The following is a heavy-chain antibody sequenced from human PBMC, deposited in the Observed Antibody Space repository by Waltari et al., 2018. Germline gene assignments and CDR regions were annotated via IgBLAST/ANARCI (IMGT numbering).Heavy chain of an antibody. V-gene: IGHV4-34*02. J-gene: IGHJ4*02. CDR3: ARTPDYSNLYYYFDY. CDR1: SGSFSGYY. Sequence: QEPLQQWGAGLLKPSETLSLTCAVYSGSFSGYYWSWIRQSPGKGLEWIGESDHSGNTNYNPSLRSRVTISVDTSKNQFSLKVRSVTAADTAVYYCARTPDYSNLYYYFDYWGQGTLVTVSS. D-gene: IGHD4-4*01. CDR2: SDHSGNT.